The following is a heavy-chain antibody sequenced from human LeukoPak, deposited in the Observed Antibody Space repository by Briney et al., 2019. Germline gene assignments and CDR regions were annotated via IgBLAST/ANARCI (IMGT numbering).Heavy chain of an antibody. CDR2: INHSGST. V-gene: IGHV4-34*01. D-gene: IGHD3-3*01. CDR1: GGSFSGYY. J-gene: IGHJ5*02. CDR3: ARVMILRFGP. Sequence: PSETLSLTCAVYGGSFSGYYWSWIRQPPGKGLEWIGEINHSGSTNYNPSLKSRVTISVDTSKNQFSLKLSSVTAADTAVYYCARVMILRFGPWGQGTLVTVSS.